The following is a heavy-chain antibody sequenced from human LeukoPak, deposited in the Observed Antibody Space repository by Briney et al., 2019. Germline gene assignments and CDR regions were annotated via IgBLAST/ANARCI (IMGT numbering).Heavy chain of an antibody. V-gene: IGHV4-61*02. CDR3: ASGEMATYDY. Sequence: SETLSLTCTVSGGSISSGSYYWSWIRQPAGKGLEWIGRIYTSGSTNYNPSLKSRVTIPVDTSKNQFSLKLSSVTAADTAVYYCASGEMATYDYWGQGTLVTVSS. D-gene: IGHD5-24*01. CDR1: GGSISSGSYY. CDR2: IYTSGST. J-gene: IGHJ4*02.